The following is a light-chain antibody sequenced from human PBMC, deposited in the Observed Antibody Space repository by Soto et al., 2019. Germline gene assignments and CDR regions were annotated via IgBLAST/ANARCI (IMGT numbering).Light chain of an antibody. V-gene: IGLV2-14*01. CDR2: DVS. Sequence: QSALTQPASGSGSPGQWITISCTGTSSDVGGYNYVSWYQQHPGKAPKLMIYDVSNRPSGVSNRFSGSKSGNTASLTISGLQAEDEADYYCSSYTSSSKVFGTGTKVTVL. J-gene: IGLJ1*01. CDR1: SSDVGGYNY. CDR3: SSYTSSSKV.